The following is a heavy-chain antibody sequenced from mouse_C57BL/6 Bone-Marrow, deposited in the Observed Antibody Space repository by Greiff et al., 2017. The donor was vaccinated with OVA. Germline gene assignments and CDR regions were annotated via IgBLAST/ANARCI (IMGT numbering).Heavy chain of an antibody. CDR1: GYTFTSYG. CDR2: IYPRSGNT. Sequence: QVQLQQSGAELARPGASVKLSCKASGYTFTSYGISWVKQRTGQGLEWIGEIYPRSGNTYYNEKFKGKATLTADKSSSTAYMELRSLTSEDSAVYFCGYSNSFAYWGQGTLVTGSA. D-gene: IGHD2-5*01. V-gene: IGHV1-81*01. J-gene: IGHJ3*01. CDR3: GYSNSFAY.